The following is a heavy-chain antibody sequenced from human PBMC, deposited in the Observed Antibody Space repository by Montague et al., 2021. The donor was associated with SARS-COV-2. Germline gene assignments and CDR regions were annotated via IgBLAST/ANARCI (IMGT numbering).Heavy chain of an antibody. CDR2: VYYTGST. V-gene: IGHV4-59*01. CDR3: ARAQNTCFIAICVNYFDP. Sequence: SETLSLTCGVSGGSIAGYYWSWIRQPPGKGLEWIGYVYYTGSTKYNPSLKTRVTLSLDTPKNHFSLKLASVTAADTAVYYCARAQNTCFIAICVNYFDPWGLGALVTVSS. CDR1: GGSIAGYY. D-gene: IGHD2-15*01. J-gene: IGHJ4*02.